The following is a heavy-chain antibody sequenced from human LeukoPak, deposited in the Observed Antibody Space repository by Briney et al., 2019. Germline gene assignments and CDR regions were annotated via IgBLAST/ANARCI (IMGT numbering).Heavy chain of an antibody. CDR3: AKTHGPYCSGGTCLDHYYYMDV. V-gene: IGHV3-53*05. CDR1: GFTVSSNY. CDR2: IYSGGST. J-gene: IGHJ6*03. D-gene: IGHD2-15*01. Sequence: GRSLRLSCAASGFTVSSNYMSWVRQAPGKGLEWVSVIYSGGSTYYADSVKGRFTISRDNSKNTLYLQMNSLRVEDTAIYYCAKTHGPYCSGGTCLDHYYYMDVWGKGTTATVSS.